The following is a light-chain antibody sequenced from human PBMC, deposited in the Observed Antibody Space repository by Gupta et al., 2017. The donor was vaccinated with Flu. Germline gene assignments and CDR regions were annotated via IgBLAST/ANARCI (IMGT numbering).Light chain of an antibody. CDR1: RSVGSY. V-gene: IGKV3-15*01. CDR2: GAT. J-gene: IGKJ2*01. Sequence: PDPQTVSPAERAILSCWASRSVGSYLAWYPQQPSQAPRLLIYGATTRATVIPARFSGSESGTEFTLTISSLQSEDLGVYYCQQYNASPRTFGQGTKLEVK. CDR3: QQYNASPRT.